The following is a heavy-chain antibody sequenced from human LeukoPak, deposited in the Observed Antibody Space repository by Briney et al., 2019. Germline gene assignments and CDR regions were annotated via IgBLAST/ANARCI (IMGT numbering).Heavy chain of an antibody. CDR3: ARSRGLEMFDY. J-gene: IGHJ4*02. D-gene: IGHD3-16*01. Sequence: PGGSLRLSCAASGFTVSSNYMSWVRQAPGKGLEWVSVIYSGGSTYYADSVKGRFTISRDNSKNTLYLQMNGLRAEDTAVYYCARSRGLEMFDYWGQGTLVTVSS. V-gene: IGHV3-53*01. CDR2: IYSGGST. CDR1: GFTVSSNY.